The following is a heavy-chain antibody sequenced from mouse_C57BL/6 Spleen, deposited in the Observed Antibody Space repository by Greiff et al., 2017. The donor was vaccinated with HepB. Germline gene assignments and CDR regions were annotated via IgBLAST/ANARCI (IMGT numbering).Heavy chain of an antibody. CDR1: GFSLTSYG. J-gene: IGHJ4*01. D-gene: IGHD2-1*01. CDR3: AKKGVYYGNYDAMDY. V-gene: IGHV2-5*01. CDR2: IWRGGST. Sequence: VKLVESGPGLVQPSQSLSITCTVSGFSLTSYGVHWVRQSPGKGLEWLGVIWRGGSTDYNAAFMSRLSITKDNSKSQVFFKMNSLQADDTAIYYCAKKGVYYGNYDAMDYWGQGTSVTVSS.